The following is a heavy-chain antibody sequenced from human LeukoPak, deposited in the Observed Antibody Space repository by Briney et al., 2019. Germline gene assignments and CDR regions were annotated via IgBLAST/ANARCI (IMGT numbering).Heavy chain of an antibody. Sequence: GGSLRLSCAASGFTFSSYAMSWVRQVPGKGLEWVSAISGSGGSTYYADSVKGRFTISRDNSKNTLYLQMNSLRAEDTAVYYCAKAEYYDFWSGYVEPFDYWGQGTLVTVSS. D-gene: IGHD3-3*01. J-gene: IGHJ4*02. CDR1: GFTFSSYA. CDR3: AKAEYYDFWSGYVEPFDY. CDR2: ISGSGGST. V-gene: IGHV3-23*01.